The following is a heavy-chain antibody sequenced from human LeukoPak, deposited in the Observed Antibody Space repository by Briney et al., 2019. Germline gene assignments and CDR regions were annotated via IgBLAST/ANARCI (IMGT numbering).Heavy chain of an antibody. D-gene: IGHD1-26*01. CDR2: IGSDGGST. CDR3: ARGGSGNFYY. V-gene: IGHV3-74*03. Sequence: GGFLRLSCTASGFTFSGHWMNWVRQAPGKGLVWVSRIGSDGGSTTYADTVKGRFTISRDNAKNTLYLQMTSLRAEDTAVYYCARGGSGNFYYWGQGTLVTVSS. CDR1: GFTFSGHW. J-gene: IGHJ4*02.